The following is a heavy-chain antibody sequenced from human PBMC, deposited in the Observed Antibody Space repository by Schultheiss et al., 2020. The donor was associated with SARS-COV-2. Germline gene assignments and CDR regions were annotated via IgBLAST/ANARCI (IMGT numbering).Heavy chain of an antibody. CDR3: AKGGPGGGDLYYYYGMDV. CDR2: ISYDGSNK. Sequence: GGSLRLSCAASGFTFSSYGMHWVRQAPGKGLEWVAVISYDGSNKYYADSVKGRFTISRDNAKNSLYLQMNSLRGEDTALYYCAKGGPGGGDLYYYYGMDVWGQGTTVTVSS. V-gene: IGHV3-30*18. D-gene: IGHD2-21*02. J-gene: IGHJ6*02. CDR1: GFTFSSYG.